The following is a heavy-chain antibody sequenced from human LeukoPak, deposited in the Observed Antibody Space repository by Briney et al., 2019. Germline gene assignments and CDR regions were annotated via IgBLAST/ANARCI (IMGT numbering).Heavy chain of an antibody. V-gene: IGHV4-4*07. J-gene: IGHJ4*02. CDR2: FYTSGSA. CDR1: GDSISTFY. D-gene: IGHD1-26*01. Sequence: SETLSLTCTVFGDSISTFYWSWIRQPAGRGLEWIGRFYTSGSANYNASLKSRVTMSVDTSKNQFFLKLSSVTAADTAVYYCARGYRGLPDFEYWGQGALVTVSS. CDR3: ARGYRGLPDFEY.